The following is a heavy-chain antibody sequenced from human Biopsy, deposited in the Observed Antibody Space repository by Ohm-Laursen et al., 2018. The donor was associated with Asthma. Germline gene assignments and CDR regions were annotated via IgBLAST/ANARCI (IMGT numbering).Heavy chain of an antibody. CDR1: GSSLTDLS. D-gene: IGHD4-17*01. V-gene: IGHV1-24*01. CDR3: ASDFPKDYVRYNFQF. J-gene: IGHJ4*02. CDR2: HDHEEGGT. Sequence: SVKASCKFSGSSLTDLSMHWVRQAPGQGLEWMEGHDHEEGGTVNARRFQGRVTMTEDTSTDTAYMELSSLSSDDTAVYYCASDFPKDYVRYNFQFWGQGTLVTVSS.